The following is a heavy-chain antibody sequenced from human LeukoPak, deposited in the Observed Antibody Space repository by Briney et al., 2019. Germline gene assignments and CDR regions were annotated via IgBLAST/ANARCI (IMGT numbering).Heavy chain of an antibody. CDR1: GFTFSSYA. CDR3: ARDPGDYQEWYYFDY. CDR2: ISYDGSNK. J-gene: IGHJ4*02. D-gene: IGHD4-17*01. Sequence: SGGSLRLSCAASGFTFSSYAMHWVRQAPGKGLEWVAVISYDGSNKYYADSVKGRFTISRDNSKNTLYLQMNSLRAEDTAVYYCARDPGDYQEWYYFDYWGQGTLVTVSS. V-gene: IGHV3-30-3*01.